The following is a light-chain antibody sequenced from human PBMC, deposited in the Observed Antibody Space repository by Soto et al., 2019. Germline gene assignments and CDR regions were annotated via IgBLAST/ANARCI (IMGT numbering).Light chain of an antibody. CDR2: GAS. J-gene: IGKJ1*01. CDR1: QSVGNY. V-gene: IGKV3-20*01. CDR3: QQYGSSGT. Sequence: EIVLTQSPATLALSAAERSTLSCRASQSVGNYLAWYQQKPGQAPRLLIYGASTRAIGIPDRFSGSGSGTDFTLTISRLEPEDFAVYYCQQYGSSGTFGQGTKVDIK.